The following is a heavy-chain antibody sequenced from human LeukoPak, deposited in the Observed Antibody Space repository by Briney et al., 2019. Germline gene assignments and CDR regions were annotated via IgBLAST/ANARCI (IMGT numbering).Heavy chain of an antibody. CDR1: GYTFISYG. CDR2: IRADNGNT. J-gene: IGHJ4*02. D-gene: IGHD3-3*01. CDR3: ARVPARNDFWSGYSGYFDY. V-gene: IGHV1-18*01. Sequence: ASVKVSCKASGYTFISYGFSWVRQAPGQGVERMGWIRADNGNTNYAQKVQGRVTMTTDTSTSTAYMQLWGLTSDDTAVYYCARVPARNDFWSGYSGYFDYWGQGTLVTVSS.